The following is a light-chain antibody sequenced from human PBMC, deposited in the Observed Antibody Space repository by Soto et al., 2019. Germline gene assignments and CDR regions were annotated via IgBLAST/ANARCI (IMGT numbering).Light chain of an antibody. J-gene: IGLJ3*02. CDR2: DNV. V-gene: IGLV1-51*01. CDR1: SSNIGNNY. Sequence: QSVLTQPPSVSAAPGQKVTISCSGSSSNIGNNYVSWYQQLPGTAPKLLIYDNVKRPSGIPDRFSGSKSGTSATLGITGLQTGDEADYYCATWDSSLSVWVFGGGTQLTVL. CDR3: ATWDSSLSVWV.